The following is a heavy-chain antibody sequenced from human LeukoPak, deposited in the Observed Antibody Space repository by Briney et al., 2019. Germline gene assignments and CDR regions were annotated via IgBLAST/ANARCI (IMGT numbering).Heavy chain of an antibody. V-gene: IGHV3-49*04. Sequence: GGSLRLSCAASGFTFSDSTMNWVRQAPGKGLEWVGFIRSKAYGGTTEYAASVKGRFTISRDDSKSIAYLQMNSLKTEDTAVYYCTRDREPSGSYTPDAFDIWGQGTMVTVSS. CDR2: IRSKAYGGTT. CDR3: TRDREPSGSYTPDAFDI. J-gene: IGHJ3*02. CDR1: GFTFSDST. D-gene: IGHD1-26*01.